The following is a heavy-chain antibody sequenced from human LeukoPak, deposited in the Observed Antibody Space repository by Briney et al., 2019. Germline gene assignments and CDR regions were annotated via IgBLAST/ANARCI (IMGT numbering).Heavy chain of an antibody. D-gene: IGHD2-8*01. Sequence: GGSLRLSCAGSGFTFSSYAMSWVRQAPGQGLEWVSVISDSGDYTSYADSVRGRFTISRDNSRNTLYLQMISLRPEDTAVYYCAKDTSIGKYCTNGVCSPFDYWGQGSLVTVSS. V-gene: IGHV3-23*01. CDR3: AKDTSIGKYCTNGVCSPFDY. CDR1: GFTFSSYA. J-gene: IGHJ4*02. CDR2: ISDSGDYT.